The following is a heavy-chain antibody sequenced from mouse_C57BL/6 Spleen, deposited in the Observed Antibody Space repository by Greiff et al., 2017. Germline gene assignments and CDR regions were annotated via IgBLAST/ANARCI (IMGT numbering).Heavy chain of an antibody. V-gene: IGHV1-64*01. CDR3: AGGPYYDYDEDWFAY. J-gene: IGHJ3*01. Sequence: QVQLQQPGAELVKPGASVKLSCKASGYTFTSYWMHWVKQRPGQGLEWIGMIHPNSGSTNYNEKFKSKATLTVDKSSSTAYMQLSSLTSEDSAVYHCAGGPYYDYDEDWFAYWGQGTLVTVSA. D-gene: IGHD2-4*01. CDR1: GYTFTSYW. CDR2: IHPNSGST.